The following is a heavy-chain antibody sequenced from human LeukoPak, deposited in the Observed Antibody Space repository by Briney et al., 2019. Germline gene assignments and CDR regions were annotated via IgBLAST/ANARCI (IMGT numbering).Heavy chain of an antibody. J-gene: IGHJ3*02. CDR2: ISGGGGST. V-gene: IGHV3-23*01. CDR3: ARPNGDYGDAFDI. Sequence: GGTLCFSSSASGFTFCSFAMTRHAPAPGLGLKGVLSISGGGGSTYYADSVRGRFTISRDKAKNSLYLQMNSLRAEDTALYYCARPNGDYGDAFDIWGQGTMVTVSS. D-gene: IGHD4-17*01. CDR1: GFTFCSFA.